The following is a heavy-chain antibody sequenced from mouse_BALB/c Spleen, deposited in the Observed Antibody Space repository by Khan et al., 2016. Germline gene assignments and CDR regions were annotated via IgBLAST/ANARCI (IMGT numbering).Heavy chain of an antibody. CDR2: INTYTGEP. CDR1: GYTFTNYG. Sequence: QIQLVQSGPELKKPGETVKISCKASGYTFTNYGMNWVKQAPGKGLKWMGWINTYTGEPTYADDFKGRFAFSLETSASTAYLQINNLKNEDMATYFCAREMYGNYGYWGQGTTLTVSS. D-gene: IGHD2-10*02. V-gene: IGHV9-1*02. J-gene: IGHJ2*01. CDR3: AREMYGNYGY.